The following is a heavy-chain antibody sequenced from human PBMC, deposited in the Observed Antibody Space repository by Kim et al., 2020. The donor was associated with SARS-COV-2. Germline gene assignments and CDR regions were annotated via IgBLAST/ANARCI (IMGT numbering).Heavy chain of an antibody. Sequence: YVNSVKDRFTISRDDAKNSLYLQMNSLRAEDTAEYYGARPTNYWMKDDYWGQGTLVTVSS. J-gene: IGHJ4*02. D-gene: IGHD3-3*01. CDR3: ARPTNYWMKDDY. V-gene: IGHV3-7*01.